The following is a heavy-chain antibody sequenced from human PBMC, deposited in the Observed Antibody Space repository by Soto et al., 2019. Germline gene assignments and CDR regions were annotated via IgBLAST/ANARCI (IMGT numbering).Heavy chain of an antibody. Sequence: GASVKVSCKASGYTFTSYGISWVRQAPGQGLEWMGWISAYNGNTNYAQKLQGRVTMTTDTSTSTAYMELRSLRSDDTAVYYCARAGLEFSSGWYNWFDPWGQGTLVTVSS. CDR3: ARAGLEFSSGWYNWFDP. V-gene: IGHV1-18*01. CDR2: ISAYNGNT. J-gene: IGHJ5*02. D-gene: IGHD6-19*01. CDR1: GYTFTSYG.